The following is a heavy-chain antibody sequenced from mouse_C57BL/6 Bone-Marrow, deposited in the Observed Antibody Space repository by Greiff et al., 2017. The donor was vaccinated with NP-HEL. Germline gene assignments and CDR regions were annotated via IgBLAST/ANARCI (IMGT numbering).Heavy chain of an antibody. Sequence: QVQLQQPGAELVKPGASVKMSCKASGYTFTSYWITWVKQRPGQGLEWIGDIYPGSGSTNYTEKFKSKATLTVATSSSTAYMQLSSLTSEDSAVYDCAYYYSKGDAMDYWGQGTSVTVAS. D-gene: IGHD2-5*01. J-gene: IGHJ4*01. CDR3: AYYYSKGDAMDY. CDR1: GYTFTSYW. CDR2: IYPGSGST. V-gene: IGHV1-55*01.